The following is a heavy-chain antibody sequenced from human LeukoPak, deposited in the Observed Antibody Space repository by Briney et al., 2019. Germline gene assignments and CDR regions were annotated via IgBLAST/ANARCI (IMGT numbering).Heavy chain of an antibody. V-gene: IGHV3-30*18. CDR2: ISYDGGYK. D-gene: IGHD3-22*01. Sequence: TGGSLRLSCAASGFTFSRYGMHWVRQAPGKGLEWVAVISYDGGYKSYVDSVKGRFTISRDNSKDTVNLQMNSLRADDTAVYYCAKGRIMEDGSGSYSPEFDYWGQGTLVTVSS. CDR3: AKGRIMEDGSGSYSPEFDY. J-gene: IGHJ4*02. CDR1: GFTFSRYG.